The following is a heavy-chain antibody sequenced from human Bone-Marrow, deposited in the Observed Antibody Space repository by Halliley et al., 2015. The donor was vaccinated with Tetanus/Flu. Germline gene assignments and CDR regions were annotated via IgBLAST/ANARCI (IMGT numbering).Heavy chain of an antibody. Sequence: TLSLTCTVSGGSINSFYWSWIRQSPGKGLEWIGYVYSSGSTNYNPSLKSRVTLSVDTAKNQFSLRLSSVTAADTAVYYCARDVPMNYYDSSGSYIGSVRYFDFWGRGTLVTVSS. D-gene: IGHD3-22*01. CDR3: ARDVPMNYYDSSGSYIGSVRYFDF. V-gene: IGHV4-59*01. CDR1: GGSINSFY. J-gene: IGHJ2*01. CDR2: VYSSGST.